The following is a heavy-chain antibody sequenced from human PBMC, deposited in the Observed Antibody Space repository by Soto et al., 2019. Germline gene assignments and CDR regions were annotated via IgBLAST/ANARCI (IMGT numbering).Heavy chain of an antibody. V-gene: IGHV5-51*01. D-gene: IGHD2-15*01. CDR1: GYSFTSYW. CDR3: AIGYCSGGSCYSGLGYYYYYGMDV. J-gene: IGHJ6*02. CDR2: VYPGDSDT. Sequence: RGESLKISCKGSGYSFTSYWIGWVRQMPGKGLEWMGIVYPGDSDTRYSPSFQGQVTISADKSISTAYLQWSSLKASDTAMYYCAIGYCSGGSCYSGLGYYYYYGMDVWGQGTTVTAP.